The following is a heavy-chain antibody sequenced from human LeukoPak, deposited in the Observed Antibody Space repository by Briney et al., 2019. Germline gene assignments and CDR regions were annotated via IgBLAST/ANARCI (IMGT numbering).Heavy chain of an antibody. CDR2: ISYDGSNK. CDR3: ARCHYYDSSGFDY. D-gene: IGHD3-22*01. V-gene: IGHV3-30*04. Sequence: GGSLRLSCAASGFTFSSYAMHWVRQAPGKGLEWVAVISYDGSNKYYADSVKGRFTISRDNSKNTLYLQMNSLRAEDTAVYYCARCHYYDSSGFDYWGQGTLVTVSS. CDR1: GFTFSSYA. J-gene: IGHJ4*02.